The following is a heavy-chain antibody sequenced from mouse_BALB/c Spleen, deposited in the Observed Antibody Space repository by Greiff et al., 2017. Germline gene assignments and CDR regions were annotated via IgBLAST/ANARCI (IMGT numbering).Heavy chain of an antibody. CDR2: IWSDGST. CDR1: GFSLTSYG. D-gene: IGHD2-3*01. Sequence: QVQLKESGPDLVAPSQSLSITCTVSGFSLTSYGVHWVRQPPGKGLEWLVVIWSDGSTTYNSALKSRLSISKDNSKSQVFLKMNSLQTDDTAMYYCARTFDGYYGGFAYWGQGTLVTVSA. V-gene: IGHV2-6-2*01. CDR3: ARTFDGYYGGFAY. J-gene: IGHJ3*01.